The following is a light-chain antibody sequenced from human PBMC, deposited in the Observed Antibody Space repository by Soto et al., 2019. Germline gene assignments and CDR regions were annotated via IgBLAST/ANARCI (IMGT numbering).Light chain of an antibody. CDR2: KAS. J-gene: IGKJ1*01. Sequence: DIKMTHSPSTLSGSVGDRVTIIFRASQTISSWLAWYQQKPGKAPKLLIYKASTLKSGVPSRFSGSGSGTEFTLTISSLQPDDFATYYCQHYNSYSEAFGQGTKVDI. V-gene: IGKV1-5*03. CDR1: QTISSW. CDR3: QHYNSYSEA.